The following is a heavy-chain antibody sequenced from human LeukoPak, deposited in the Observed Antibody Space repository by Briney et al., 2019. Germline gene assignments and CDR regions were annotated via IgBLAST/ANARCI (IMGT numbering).Heavy chain of an antibody. CDR1: GFTFSNAW. V-gene: IGHV3-15*07. D-gene: IGHD1-20*01. CDR3: TTDGYNWNDALTY. Sequence: GGSLRLSCAASGFTFSNAWMNWVRQAPGKGLEWVGPIKSKTDGGTTDYAAPVKGRFTISRDDSKNTLYLQMNSLKTEDTAVYYCTTDGYNWNDALTYWGQGTLVTVSS. J-gene: IGHJ4*02. CDR2: IKSKTDGGTT.